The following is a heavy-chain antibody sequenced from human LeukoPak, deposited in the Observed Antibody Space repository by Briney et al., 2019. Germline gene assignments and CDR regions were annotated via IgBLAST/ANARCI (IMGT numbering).Heavy chain of an antibody. CDR1: GFTFSSYS. D-gene: IGHD1-26*01. CDR3: ARDRSIVGAKWFDY. V-gene: IGHV3-21*01. J-gene: IGHJ4*02. CDR2: ISSSSSYI. Sequence: GGSLRLSCAASGFTFSSYSMNWVRQAPGKGLEWVSSISSSSSYIYYADSVKGRFTLSRDNAKNSLYLQMNRLRAEDTAVYYCARDRSIVGAKWFDYWGQGTLVTVSS.